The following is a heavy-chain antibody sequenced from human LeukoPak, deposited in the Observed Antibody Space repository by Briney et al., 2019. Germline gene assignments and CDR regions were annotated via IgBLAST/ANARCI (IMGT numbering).Heavy chain of an antibody. CDR3: AREGYYDFWSGYSKHYFDY. Sequence: ASVKVSCKASGYTFTSYGISWVRQAPGQGLEWMGWISAYNGNTNYAQELQGRVTMTTDTSTSTAYMELRSLRSDDTAVYYCAREGYYDFWSGYSKHYFDYWGQGTLVTVSS. CDR1: GYTFTSYG. CDR2: ISAYNGNT. D-gene: IGHD3-3*01. V-gene: IGHV1-18*01. J-gene: IGHJ4*02.